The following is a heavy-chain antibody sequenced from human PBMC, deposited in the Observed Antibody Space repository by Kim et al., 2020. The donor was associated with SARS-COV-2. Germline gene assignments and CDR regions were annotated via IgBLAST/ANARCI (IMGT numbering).Heavy chain of an antibody. Sequence: SETLSLTCSVSGDSITSGNYYWGWIRQAPGMGLQWIGSIYYLGATYYNPSLKSRATLSIDTSKKQFSLNLTSVTASDSAIYHCARQGGRGSGTFDYWGQGIRAAVSS. J-gene: IGHJ4*02. CDR3: ARQGGRGSGTFDY. CDR2: IYYLGAT. V-gene: IGHV4-39*01. D-gene: IGHD3-10*01. CDR1: GDSITSGNYY.